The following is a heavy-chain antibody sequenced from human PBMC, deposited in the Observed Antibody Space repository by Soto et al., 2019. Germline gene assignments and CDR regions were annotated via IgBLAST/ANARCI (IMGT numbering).Heavy chain of an antibody. J-gene: IGHJ4*01. CDR1: YYTFNNGN. CDR2: IDTYNADT. D-gene: IGHD3-9*01. CDR3: ATSYYGILTAFDS. V-gene: IGHV1-18*01. Sequence: APVQVCCEGSYYTFNNGNVNWVRQAPGQGLEWMGWIDTYNADTNFAQKFQDRIILTTDRSTSTAYMELRSLRSDDTAVYFCATSYYGILTAFDSWG.